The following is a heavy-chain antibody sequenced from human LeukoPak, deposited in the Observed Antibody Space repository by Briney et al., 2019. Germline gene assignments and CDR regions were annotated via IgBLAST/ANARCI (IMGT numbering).Heavy chain of an antibody. CDR3: AVTIAVGY. CDR2: IKEDGSEK. V-gene: IGHV3-7*01. Sequence: GGCLRLSCAASGFTFSGYWMTWVRQAPGKGLEWVANIKEDGSEKHYVDSVKGRFTISRDKAKNSLYLQVNTLRVEDTAVYYCAVTIAVGYWGQGTLVTVSS. J-gene: IGHJ4*02. CDR1: GFTFSGYW. D-gene: IGHD6-19*01.